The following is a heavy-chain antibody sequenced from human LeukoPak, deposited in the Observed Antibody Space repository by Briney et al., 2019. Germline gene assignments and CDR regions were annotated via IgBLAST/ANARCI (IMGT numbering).Heavy chain of an antibody. CDR1: GFTFRSYD. J-gene: IGHJ4*02. D-gene: IGHD3-22*01. V-gene: IGHV3-23*01. CDR2: ITGTGGNT. CDR3: AKVKDTSGSRFDY. Sequence: GGSLGLSCAASGFTFRSYDMSWVRQAPGQGLEWVSDITGTGGNTYYADPVKGRFTISRDNSKNTLYLQMNSLRDEDTAVYYCAKVKDTSGSRFDYWGQGTLVTVSS.